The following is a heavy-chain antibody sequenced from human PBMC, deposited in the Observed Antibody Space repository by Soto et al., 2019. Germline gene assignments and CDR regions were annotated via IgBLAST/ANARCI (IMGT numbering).Heavy chain of an antibody. CDR1: GFTFSTFS. Sequence: EVQLVESGGGSVQHGGSLSLSCAASGFTFSTFSMNWVRQAPGRGLEWISYISGGGRPISYADSVKGRFTISRANAKNSLYLQMDSLTDEDTAVYYCARDLGCAFDSWGQGTLVTVSS. D-gene: IGHD3-22*01. CDR3: ARDLGCAFDS. CDR2: ISGGGRPI. J-gene: IGHJ4*02. V-gene: IGHV3-48*02.